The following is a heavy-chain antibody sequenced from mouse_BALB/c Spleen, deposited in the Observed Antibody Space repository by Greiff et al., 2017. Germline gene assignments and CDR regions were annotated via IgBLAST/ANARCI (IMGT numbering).Heavy chain of an antibody. CDR3: ARGGNSFDY. CDR1: GFTFSDYY. CDR2: ISDGGSYT. V-gene: IGHV5-4*02. Sequence: EVKLVESGGGLVKPGGSLKLSCAASGFTFSDYYMYWVRQTPEKRLEWVATISDGGSYTYYPDSVKGRFTISRDNAKNNLYLQMSSLKSEDTAMYYCARGGNSFDYWGQGTTLTVSS. J-gene: IGHJ2*01.